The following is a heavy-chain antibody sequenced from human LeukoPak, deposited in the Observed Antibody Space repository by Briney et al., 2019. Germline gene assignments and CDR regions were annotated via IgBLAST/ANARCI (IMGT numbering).Heavy chain of an antibody. CDR2: IIPIFGTA. Sequence: ASVKVSCKASGGTFSSYAISWVRQAPGQGREWMGGIIPIFGTANYAQKFQGRVTITADKSTSTAYMELSSLRSEDTAVYYCARGGPGYCSGGSCYHYWGQGTLVTVSS. CDR1: GGTFSSYA. J-gene: IGHJ4*02. CDR3: ARGGPGYCSGGSCYHY. V-gene: IGHV1-69*06. D-gene: IGHD2-15*01.